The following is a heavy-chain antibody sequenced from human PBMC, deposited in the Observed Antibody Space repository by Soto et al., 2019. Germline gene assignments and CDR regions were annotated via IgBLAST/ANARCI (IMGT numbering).Heavy chain of an antibody. CDR1: AGIPRTDD. J-gene: IGHJ3*02. D-gene: IGHD3-9*01. CDR3: ARYFDRPSAFDT. CDR2: IDYYGST. V-gene: IGHV4-59*01. Sequence: PSQARCVRYTVSAGIPRTDDCTWIRQSPGRGPEWIGYIDYYGSTNYNPSLKSRVTISVDTSKKQFSLNLGSVTAADTAIYYCARYFDRPSAFDTWGQGTMVT.